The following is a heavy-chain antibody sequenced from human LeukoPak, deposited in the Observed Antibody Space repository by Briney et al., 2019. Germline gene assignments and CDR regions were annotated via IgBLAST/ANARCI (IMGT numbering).Heavy chain of an antibody. CDR1: GFTVSSNY. V-gene: IGHV3-66*02. Sequence: PGGSLRLSCAASGFTVSSNYMSWVRQAPGKGLEWVSVIYSGGSTYYADSVKGRFTISRDNSKNTLYLQMNSLRAEDTVVYYCARVRYCSSTSCSNFDYWGQGTLVTVSS. CDR3: ARVRYCSSTSCSNFDY. J-gene: IGHJ4*02. D-gene: IGHD2-2*01. CDR2: IYSGGST.